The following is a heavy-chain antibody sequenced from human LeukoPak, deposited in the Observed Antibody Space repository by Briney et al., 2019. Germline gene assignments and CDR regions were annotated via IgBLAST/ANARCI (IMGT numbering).Heavy chain of an antibody. CDR2: IRYDGSNK. CDR3: AKDRREYSSGWYLDY. CDR1: VFTFSSYG. J-gene: IGHJ4*02. V-gene: IGHV3-30*02. Sequence: PGGSLRLSCAESVFTFSSYGMHWVRQDPGKGLEWVAFIRYDGSNKYYADSVKGRFTISRDHSKNTLYLQMNSLRAEDTAVYYCAKDRREYSSGWYLDYWGQGTLVTVSS. D-gene: IGHD6-19*01.